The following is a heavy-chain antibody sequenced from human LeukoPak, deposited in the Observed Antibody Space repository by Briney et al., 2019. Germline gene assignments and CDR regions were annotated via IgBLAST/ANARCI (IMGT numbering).Heavy chain of an antibody. Sequence: ETLKISCKGSGYSFTSYWIGWVRQMPGKGLEWMGIIYPGDSDTRYSPSFQGQVTISADKSISTAYLQWSSLKASDTAMYYCARRGDSDKVPDAFDIWGQGTMVTVSS. D-gene: IGHD3-22*01. CDR3: ARRGDSDKVPDAFDI. V-gene: IGHV5-51*01. CDR1: GYSFTSYW. CDR2: IYPGDSDT. J-gene: IGHJ3*02.